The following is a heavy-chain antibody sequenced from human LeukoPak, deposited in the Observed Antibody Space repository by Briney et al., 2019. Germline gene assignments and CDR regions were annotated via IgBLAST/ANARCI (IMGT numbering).Heavy chain of an antibody. Sequence: PGGSLRLSCAASGFTFSSYAMSWVRQAPGKGLEWVSAIGGSGGSTYYADSVKGRFTISRDNSKNTLYLQMNSLRAEDTAVYYCARGLSSGWSSYWGQGTLVTVSS. J-gene: IGHJ4*02. CDR2: IGGSGGST. D-gene: IGHD6-19*01. V-gene: IGHV3-23*01. CDR1: GFTFSSYA. CDR3: ARGLSSGWSSY.